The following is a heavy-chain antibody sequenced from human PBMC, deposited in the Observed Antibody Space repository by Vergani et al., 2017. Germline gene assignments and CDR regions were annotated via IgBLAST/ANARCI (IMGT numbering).Heavy chain of an antibody. V-gene: IGHV4-4*07. CDR1: GGSFSSDY. Sequence: QLQLQESGPGLVKPSETLSLSCTVSGGSFSSDYWSWIRQPAGERLEWIGRVSATGSAVYNPSLSSRVTLSVDTSKNQVSLRLRSVTAADTAMYFCARDRIVDPAFDLWGQGTQVTVSS. CDR3: ARDRIVDPAFDL. J-gene: IGHJ3*01. CDR2: VSATGSA. D-gene: IGHD2/OR15-2a*01.